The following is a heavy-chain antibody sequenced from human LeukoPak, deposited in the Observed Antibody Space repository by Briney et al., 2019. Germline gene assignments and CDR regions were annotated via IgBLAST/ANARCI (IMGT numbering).Heavy chain of an antibody. CDR3: ARGRGQLLSQIYFDY. J-gene: IGHJ4*02. CDR1: GFTFSSYS. V-gene: IGHV3-21*01. CDR2: ISSSSSYI. D-gene: IGHD2-2*01. Sequence: GGSLRLSCAASGFTFSSYSMNWVRQAPGKGLEWVSSISSSSSYIYYADSVKGRLTISRDNAKNSLYLQMNSLRAEDTAVYYRARGRGQLLSQIYFDYWGQGTLVTVSS.